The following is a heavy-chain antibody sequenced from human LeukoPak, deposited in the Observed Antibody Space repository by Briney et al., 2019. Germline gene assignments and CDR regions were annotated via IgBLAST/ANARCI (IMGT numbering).Heavy chain of an antibody. CDR1: GFTFSNYG. D-gene: IGHD3-16*01. CDR2: IQFDGNDK. CDR3: ARPAYTAAYDL. V-gene: IGHV3-30*02. Sequence: GGSLRLSCVVSGFTFSNYGMHWVRQAPGKGLEWVAFIQFDGNDKFYADSVQGRFTISRDNSKNTLYLQMNSLRAEDTAVYYCARPAYTAAYDLWGQGTMVTVSS. J-gene: IGHJ3*01.